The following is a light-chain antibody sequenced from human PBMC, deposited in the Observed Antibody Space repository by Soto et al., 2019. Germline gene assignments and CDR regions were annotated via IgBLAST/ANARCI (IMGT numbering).Light chain of an antibody. CDR3: QSYDSSLSGL. Sequence: QSVLTQPPSVSGAPGQRVTISCTGSSSNIGAGYDVHWYQQLPGTAPKLLIYGNSNRPSGVPDRSSGSKSGTSASLAITGLQDEDEADYYCQSYDSSLSGLFGGGTKLTVL. CDR2: GNS. V-gene: IGLV1-40*01. CDR1: SSNIGAGYD. J-gene: IGLJ2*01.